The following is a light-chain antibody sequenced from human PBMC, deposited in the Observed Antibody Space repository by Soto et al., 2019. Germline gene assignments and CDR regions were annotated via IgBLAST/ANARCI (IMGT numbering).Light chain of an antibody. CDR3: CSYAGGTSVV. Sequence: QSVLTQPASVSGSPGQSITISCTGTSSDVGRYNLVSWYQQHPGKAPKLMIYEDIERPSGVSNRFSGSKSGNTASLTISGLQTEDEAEYYCCSYAGGTSVVFGGGTKLTV. CDR2: EDI. V-gene: IGLV2-23*01. CDR1: SSDVGRYNL. J-gene: IGLJ2*01.